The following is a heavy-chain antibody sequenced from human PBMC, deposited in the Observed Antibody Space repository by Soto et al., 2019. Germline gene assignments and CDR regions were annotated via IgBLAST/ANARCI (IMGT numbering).Heavy chain of an antibody. CDR3: AGFRGVTPKHPRD. CDR2: ISYDGSNK. J-gene: IGHJ4*02. D-gene: IGHD3-10*01. CDR1: GFTFSSYA. V-gene: IGHV3-30-3*01. Sequence: QVQLVESGGGVVQPGRSLRLSCAASGFTFSSYAMHWVRQAPGKGLEWVAVISYDGSNKYYADSVKGRFTISRDNSKNTLYLQMNSLSAAATAVYYCAGFRGVTPKHPRDWGQGTLVSVSS.